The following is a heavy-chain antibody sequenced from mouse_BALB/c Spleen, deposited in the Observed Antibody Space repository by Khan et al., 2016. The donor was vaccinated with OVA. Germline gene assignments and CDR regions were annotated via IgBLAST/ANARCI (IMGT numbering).Heavy chain of an antibody. CDR3: ERNATYYRNDGGLAY. Sequence: QMQLEESGAELARPGASVKMSCKASGYTFTSYTIHWIKLRPGQGLEWIGYINPNNGYTNYTQKFKEKATLTADKSSTTVYMQLSSLTSDDSAVYNSERNATYYRNDGGLAYWGQGTLVTVSA. CDR1: GYTFTSYT. V-gene: IGHV1-4*01. CDR2: INPNNGYT. D-gene: IGHD2-14*01. J-gene: IGHJ3*01.